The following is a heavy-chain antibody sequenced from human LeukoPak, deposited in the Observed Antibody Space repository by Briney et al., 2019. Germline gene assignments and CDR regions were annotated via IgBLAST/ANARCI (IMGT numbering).Heavy chain of an antibody. CDR1: GFTLSSYG. CDR2: IRFDGSNK. V-gene: IGHV3-33*01. J-gene: IGHJ4*02. Sequence: GWSLRLSCAASGFTLSSYGMHWVRQAPGKGLEWVAFIRFDGSNKYYADSVKGRFTISRDNSKNTLYLQMNSLRAEDTAVYYCARRAGAYSHPYDYWGQGTLVTVSS. D-gene: IGHD4/OR15-4a*01. CDR3: ARRAGAYSHPYDY.